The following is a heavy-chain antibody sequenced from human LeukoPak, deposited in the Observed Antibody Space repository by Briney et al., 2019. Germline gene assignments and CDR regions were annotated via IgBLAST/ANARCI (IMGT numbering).Heavy chain of an antibody. J-gene: IGHJ5*02. CDR2: INTNTGNP. Sequence: GASVKVSCKASGYTFSSYAMNWVRQAPGQGLEWMGWINTNTGNPTYAQAFTGPFVFSLDTSVSTAYLQISSLKAEDTAVYYCARGGETMKPPPRSPRFDPWGQGTLVTVSS. V-gene: IGHV7-4-1*02. D-gene: IGHD3-16*01. CDR3: ARGGETMKPPPRSPRFDP. CDR1: GYTFSSYA.